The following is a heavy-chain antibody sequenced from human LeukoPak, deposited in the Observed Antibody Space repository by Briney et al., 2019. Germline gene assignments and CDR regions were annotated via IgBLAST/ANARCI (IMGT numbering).Heavy chain of an antibody. CDR2: IKGDGSEN. V-gene: IGHV3-7*01. CDR1: GFTFSNYW. CDR3: GTARSAANEY. Sequence: GGSLRLSCGASGFTFSNYWMSWVRQAPGEGLEWVANIKGDGSENSVVGSVKGRFTVSRDNAKNSLYLQLNSLRVEDTGVYYCGTARSAANEYWGQGTLVTVSS. J-gene: IGHJ4*02.